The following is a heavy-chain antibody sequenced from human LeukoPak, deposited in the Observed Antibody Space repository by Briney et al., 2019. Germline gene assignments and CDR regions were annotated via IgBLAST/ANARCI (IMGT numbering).Heavy chain of an antibody. J-gene: IGHJ4*02. CDR3: ARSYYYDSSGYYYFDY. V-gene: IGHV4-59*01. CDR1: GGSISSYY. D-gene: IGHD3-22*01. CDR2: IYYSGST. Sequence: PSETLSLTCTVSGGSISSYYWSWIRQPPGKGLEWIGYIYYSGSTNYNPSLRSRVTISVDTSKNQFSLKLSSVTAADTAVYYCARSYYYDSSGYYYFDYWGQGNLVTVSS.